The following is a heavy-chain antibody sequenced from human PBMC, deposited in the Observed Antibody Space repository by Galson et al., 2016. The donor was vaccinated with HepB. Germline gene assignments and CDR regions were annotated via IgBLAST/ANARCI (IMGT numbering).Heavy chain of an antibody. CDR2: ISSSSSYI. V-gene: IGHV3-21*01. Sequence: SLRLSCVASGFTFSSYSMNWVRQAPGKGLEWVSSISSSSSYIYYADSVKGRFTISRDSAKNSLYLQMNSLRAEDTAVYYCARDRVPAARHFYYGMDVWGQGTKVTVSS. J-gene: IGHJ6*02. CDR1: GFTFSSYS. D-gene: IGHD2-2*01. CDR3: ARDRVPAARHFYYGMDV.